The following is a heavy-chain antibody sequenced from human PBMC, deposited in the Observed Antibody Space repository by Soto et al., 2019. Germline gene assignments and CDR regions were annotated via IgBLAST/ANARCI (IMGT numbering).Heavy chain of an antibody. J-gene: IGHJ4*02. D-gene: IGHD5-18*01. CDR3: ARDHSYGYAGFDY. CDR2: VWYDGNNQ. V-gene: IGHV3-33*01. CDR1: GFTFSNYG. Sequence: QVQLVESGGGVVQPGRSLRLSCAASGFTFSNYGMHWVRQAPGKGLEWVAVVWYDGNNQYYADSVKDRFTISKDNSKNTLYLQMNSLRADDTAVYYCARDHSYGYAGFDYWGQGTLVTVSS.